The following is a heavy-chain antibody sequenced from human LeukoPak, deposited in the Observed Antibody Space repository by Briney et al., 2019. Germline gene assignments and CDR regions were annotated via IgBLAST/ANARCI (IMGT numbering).Heavy chain of an antibody. CDR3: ARGYCTNGVCYSFDY. CDR1: GYTFTSYG. J-gene: IGHJ4*02. D-gene: IGHD2-8*01. CDR2: ISAYNGNT. Sequence: ASVKVSCKTSGYTFTSYGISWVRQAPGQGLEWMGWISAYNGNTNYAQKLQGRVTMTTDTSTSTAYMELRSLRSDDTAVYYCARGYCTNGVCYSFDYWGQGTLVTVSS. V-gene: IGHV1-18*01.